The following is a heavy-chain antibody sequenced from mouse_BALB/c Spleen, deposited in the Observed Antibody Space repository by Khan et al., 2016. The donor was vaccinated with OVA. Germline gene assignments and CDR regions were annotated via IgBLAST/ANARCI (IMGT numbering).Heavy chain of an antibody. D-gene: IGHD1-1*01. Sequence: EVQLQESGPGLVKPSQSLSLTCTVTGYSITSGYAWNWIRQFPGNHLEWMGYISYSGGSSYNPSLKSRISITRDTSKNQFFLQLNSVTTEDTATYYCARGNYYGYYFDYWGQGTTLTVSS. V-gene: IGHV3-2*02. CDR3: ARGNYYGYYFDY. J-gene: IGHJ2*01. CDR1: GYSITSGYA. CDR2: ISYSGGS.